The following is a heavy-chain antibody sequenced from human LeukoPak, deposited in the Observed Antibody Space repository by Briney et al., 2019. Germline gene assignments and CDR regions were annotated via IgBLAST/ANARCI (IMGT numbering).Heavy chain of an antibody. J-gene: IGHJ4*02. V-gene: IGHV4-39*01. CDR1: GGSISSSSYY. D-gene: IGHD2-2*01. Sequence: PSETLSLTCTVSGGSISSSSYYWGWIRQPPGKGLEWIGSIYYSGSTYYNPSLKSRVTISVDTSKNQFSLKLSSVTAADTAVYYCARHKLRSTSLVPYYFDYWGQGTLVTVSS. CDR2: IYYSGST. CDR3: ARHKLRSTSLVPYYFDY.